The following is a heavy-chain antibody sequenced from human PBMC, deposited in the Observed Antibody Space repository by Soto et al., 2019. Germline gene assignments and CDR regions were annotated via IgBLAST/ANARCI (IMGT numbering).Heavy chain of an antibody. J-gene: IGHJ4*02. CDR1: GGSFSWYS. Sequence: LSLDCALYGGSFSWYSCTWIPHPPGKGLEWIGGINHSGSTNYNPSLRSLVSISVDGPKNHLSLKLRSLTAADTAVYYCSSGITRGDAPDKNSFDAWGREPLVTFPS. CDR2: INHSGST. D-gene: IGHD3-10*01. CDR3: SSGITRGDAPDKNSFDA. V-gene: IGHV4-34*01.